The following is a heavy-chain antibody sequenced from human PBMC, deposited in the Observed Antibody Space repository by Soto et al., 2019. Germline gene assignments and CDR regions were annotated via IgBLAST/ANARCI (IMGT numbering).Heavy chain of an antibody. J-gene: IGHJ5*02. CDR2: IYYSGST. CDR1: GGSISSSSYY. CDR3: ARKYYDILTGYYKSFGGPYNWFDP. Sequence: SETLSLTCTVSGGSISSSSYYWGWIRQPPGKGLEWIGSIYYSGSTYYNPSLKSRVTISVDTSKNQFSLKLSSVTAADTVVYYCARKYYDILTGYYKSFGGPYNWFDPWGQGTLVTVSS. D-gene: IGHD3-9*01. V-gene: IGHV4-39*01.